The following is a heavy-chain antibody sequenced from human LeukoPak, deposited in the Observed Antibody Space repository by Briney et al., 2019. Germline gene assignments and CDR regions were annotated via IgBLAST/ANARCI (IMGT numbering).Heavy chain of an antibody. D-gene: IGHD3-10*01. Sequence: ASVKVSCRASGYTFTSYYMHWVRQAPGQGLEWMGIINPSGGSTSYAQKFQGRVTMTEDTSTDTAYMELSSLRSEDTAVYYCATSRRFGELFRTSDYWGQGTLVTVSS. V-gene: IGHV1-46*01. CDR1: GYTFTSYY. CDR2: INPSGGST. CDR3: ATSRRFGELFRTSDY. J-gene: IGHJ4*02.